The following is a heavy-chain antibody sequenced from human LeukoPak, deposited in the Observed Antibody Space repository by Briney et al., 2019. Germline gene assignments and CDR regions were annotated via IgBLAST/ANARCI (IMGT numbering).Heavy chain of an antibody. CDR1: GDSVSSKNGA. D-gene: IGHD6-19*01. V-gene: IGHV6-1*01. J-gene: IGHJ4*02. CDR2: TYYRSKWYN. CDR3: ARYFGTTGWHTFDY. Sequence: SQTLSLTCVVSGDSVSSKNGAWNWIRQSPSRGLEWLGRTYYRSKWYNDYAESMEGRMTISQDTSKNQYSLHLNSVTPDDTAVYYCARYFGTTGWHTFDYWGQGTLVTGSS.